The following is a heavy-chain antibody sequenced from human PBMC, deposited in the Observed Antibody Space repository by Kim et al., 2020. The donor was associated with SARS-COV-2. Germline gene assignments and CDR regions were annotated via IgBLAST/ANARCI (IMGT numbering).Heavy chain of an antibody. Sequence: GGSLRLSCAASGFTFSSYGMHWVRHAPGKGLEWVAVIWYDGSKKYYVDSVKGRFTISRDNSKNTLYLQMNSLRSEDTAVYYCANGGSSSSWAHLYWGQGTLVTVSS. V-gene: IGHV3-33*06. CDR2: IWYDGSKK. D-gene: IGHD2-2*01. J-gene: IGHJ4*02. CDR3: ANGGSSSSWAHLY. CDR1: GFTFSSYG.